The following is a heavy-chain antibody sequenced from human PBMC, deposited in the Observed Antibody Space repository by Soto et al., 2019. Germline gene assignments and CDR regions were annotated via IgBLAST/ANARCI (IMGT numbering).Heavy chain of an antibody. D-gene: IGHD3-3*01. V-gene: IGHV3-33*01. J-gene: IGHJ6*02. Sequence: GGSLRLSCAASGFTFSSYGMHWVRQAPGKGLEWVAVIWYDGSNKYYADSVKGRFTISRDNSKNTLYLQMNSLRAEDTAVYYCARASGMYYDFWSGYYDAAHMDVWGQGTTVTVSS. CDR3: ARASGMYYDFWSGYYDAAHMDV. CDR2: IWYDGSNK. CDR1: GFTFSSYG.